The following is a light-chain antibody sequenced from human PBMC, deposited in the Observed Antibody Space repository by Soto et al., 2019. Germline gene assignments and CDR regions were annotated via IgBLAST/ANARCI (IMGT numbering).Light chain of an antibody. Sequence: QSALTQPASVSGSPGQSITISCTGASSDVGGYNYVSWYQHHPGTATKLIIYDVSNRPSGVSNRFSGSTSGNTASLTISVLQADDEAYYYCSSYTSRSTVVFGAGTKVTVL. V-gene: IGLV2-14*03. CDR2: DVS. CDR3: SSYTSRSTVV. CDR1: SSDVGGYNY. J-gene: IGLJ1*01.